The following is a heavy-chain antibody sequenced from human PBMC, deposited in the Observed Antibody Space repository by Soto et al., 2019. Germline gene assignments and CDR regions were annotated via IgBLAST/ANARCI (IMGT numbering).Heavy chain of an antibody. CDR1: GGTFSSYA. Sequence: GASVKVSCKASGGTFSSYAISWVRQAPGQGLEWMGGIIPIFGTANYAQKFQGRVTITADESTSTAYMELSSLRSEDTAVYYCAGLSVLLWFGEYYYGMDDWGQGTTVTVSS. D-gene: IGHD3-10*01. V-gene: IGHV1-69*13. CDR3: AGLSVLLWFGEYYYGMDD. CDR2: IIPIFGTA. J-gene: IGHJ6*02.